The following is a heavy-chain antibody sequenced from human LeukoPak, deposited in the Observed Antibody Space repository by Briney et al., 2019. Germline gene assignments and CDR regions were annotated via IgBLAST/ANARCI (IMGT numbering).Heavy chain of an antibody. J-gene: IGHJ4*02. CDR3: ARGRAGSTVTTFDY. CDR2: VFTIFGTA. V-gene: IGHV1-69*06. Sequence: SVKLSCKASGGTFSSYAISWVRQGPGQGLELMGGVFTIFGTANYAQKFQGRVTITADTSTSTPYMELSSLRSEDTAVYYCARGRAGSTVTTFDYWGQGPLVTVSS. D-gene: IGHD4-17*01. CDR1: GGTFSSYA.